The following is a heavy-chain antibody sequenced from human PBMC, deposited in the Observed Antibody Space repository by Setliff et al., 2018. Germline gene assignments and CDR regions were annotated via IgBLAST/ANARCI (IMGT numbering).Heavy chain of an antibody. Sequence: SETLSLTCTVSGGSIGSYYWSWIRQPPGKGLEWIGYIYYSGSTNYNPSLKSRVTMSVDISKSQFSLKLTSVTPADTAVYYCAREYYYARSRNFDYWGQGTLVTVSS. CDR3: AREYYYARSRNFDY. CDR1: GGSIGSYY. D-gene: IGHD3-22*01. V-gene: IGHV4-59*01. J-gene: IGHJ4*02. CDR2: IYYSGST.